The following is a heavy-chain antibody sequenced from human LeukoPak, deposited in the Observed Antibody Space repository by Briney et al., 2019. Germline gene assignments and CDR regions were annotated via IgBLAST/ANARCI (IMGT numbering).Heavy chain of an antibody. D-gene: IGHD6-19*01. CDR3: ARGGMRGIAVAGTYYYGMDV. J-gene: IGHJ6*02. CDR1: GGSFSGYY. CDR2: INHSGST. V-gene: IGHV4-34*01. Sequence: ASETLSLTCAVYGGSFSGYYWSWIRQPPGKGLEWIGEINHSGSTNYNPSLKSRVTISVDTSKNQFSLKLSSVTAADTAVYYCARGGMRGIAVAGTYYYGMDVWGQGTTVTVSS.